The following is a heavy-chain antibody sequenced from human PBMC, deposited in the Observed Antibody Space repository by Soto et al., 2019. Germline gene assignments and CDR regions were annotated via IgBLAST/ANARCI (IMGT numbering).Heavy chain of an antibody. Sequence: SVKVSCKASGGTFSSYAISWVRQAPGQGLEWMGGIIPIFGTANYAQKFQGRVTITADESTSTAYMELSSLRSEDTAVYYCARVFWQLVQLDGMGVWGQGTTVTVSS. CDR3: ARVFWQLVQLDGMGV. D-gene: IGHD6-6*01. V-gene: IGHV1-69*13. CDR2: IIPIFGTA. CDR1: GGTFSSYA. J-gene: IGHJ6*02.